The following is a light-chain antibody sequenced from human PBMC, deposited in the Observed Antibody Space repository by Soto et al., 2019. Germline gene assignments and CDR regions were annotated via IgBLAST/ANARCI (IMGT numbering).Light chain of an antibody. V-gene: IGKV3-11*01. Sequence: EIVLTQSPATLSLSPGERATLSCRASQSVSSYLAWYQQKHGQAPRLLIYYASNRATGIPARFSGSGSGTDFTLTISSLEPEDFAVYYYQQRSNWPLTFGGGTKVEIK. CDR3: QQRSNWPLT. CDR2: YAS. J-gene: IGKJ4*01. CDR1: QSVSSY.